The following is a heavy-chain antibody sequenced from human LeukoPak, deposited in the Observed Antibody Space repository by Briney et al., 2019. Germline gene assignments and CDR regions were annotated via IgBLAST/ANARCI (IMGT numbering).Heavy chain of an antibody. J-gene: IGHJ4*02. CDR1: GFTFSDYY. CDR3: ASGRRVAVTGLSYYFDY. CDR2: ISSSSSTI. D-gene: IGHD6-19*01. Sequence: PGGSLRLSRAASGFTFSDYYMSWIRQAPGKGLEWVSYISSSSSTIYYADSVKGRFTISRDNAKNSLYPQMNSLRDEDTAVYYCASGRRVAVTGLSYYFDYWGQGTLVTVSS. V-gene: IGHV3-11*04.